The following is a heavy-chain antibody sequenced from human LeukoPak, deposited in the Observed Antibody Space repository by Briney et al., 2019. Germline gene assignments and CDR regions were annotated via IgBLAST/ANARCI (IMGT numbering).Heavy chain of an antibody. V-gene: IGHV3-23*01. CDR3: TKDPNGDYVGAFDP. Sequence: GGSLRLSCAASGFTFSTFAMTWVRQAPGKGLEWVSSITGTHYTTYYTDSVKGRFAISRDNSKNTLYLQMNSLRADDTAIYYCTKDPNGDYVGAFDPWGQGTLVTVSS. J-gene: IGHJ5*02. CDR1: GFTFSTFA. CDR2: ITGTHYTT. D-gene: IGHD4-17*01.